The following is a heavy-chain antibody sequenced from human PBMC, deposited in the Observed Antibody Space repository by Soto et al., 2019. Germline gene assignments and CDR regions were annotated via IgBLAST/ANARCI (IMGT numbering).Heavy chain of an antibody. CDR3: ARSYGSGSSPHY. Sequence: PSETLSLTCTVSGGSISSGGYYWSWIRQHPGKGLEWIGYIYYSGSTYYNPSPKSRVTISVDTSKNQFSLKLSSVTAADTAVYYCARSYGSGSSPHYWGQGTLVTVSS. D-gene: IGHD3-10*01. V-gene: IGHV4-31*03. J-gene: IGHJ4*02. CDR2: IYYSGST. CDR1: GGSISSGGYY.